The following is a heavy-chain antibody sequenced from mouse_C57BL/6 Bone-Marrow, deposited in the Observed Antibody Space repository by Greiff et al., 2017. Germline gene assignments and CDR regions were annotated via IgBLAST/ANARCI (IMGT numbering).Heavy chain of an antibody. CDR2: ISDGGSYT. V-gene: IGHV5-4*03. CDR1: GFTFSSYA. D-gene: IGHD2-2*01. J-gene: IGHJ3*01. CDR3: AGWLHHWFAY. Sequence: EVMLVESGGGLVKPGGSLKLSCAASGFTFSSYAMSWVRQTPEKRLAWVATISDGGSYTYYPDNVKGRFTISRDNAKNNLYLQMSHLKSEDTAMYYCAGWLHHWFAYWGQGTLVTVSA.